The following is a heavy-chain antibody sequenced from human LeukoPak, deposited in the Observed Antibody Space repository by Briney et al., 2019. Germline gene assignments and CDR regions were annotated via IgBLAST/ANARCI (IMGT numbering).Heavy chain of an antibody. Sequence: GGSLRLSCAASGFTFSSYSMNWVRQAPGKGLEWVSSISSSSSYIYYADSVKGRFTISRDNAKNSLYLQMNSLRAEDTAVYYCATGDSSGYMGHGYWGQGTLVTVSS. D-gene: IGHD3-22*01. J-gene: IGHJ4*02. CDR2: ISSSSSYI. CDR1: GFTFSSYS. CDR3: ATGDSSGYMGHGY. V-gene: IGHV3-21*01.